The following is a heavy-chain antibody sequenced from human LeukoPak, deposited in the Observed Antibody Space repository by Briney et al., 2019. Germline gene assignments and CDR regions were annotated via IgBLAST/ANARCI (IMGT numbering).Heavy chain of an antibody. D-gene: IGHD1-26*01. V-gene: IGHV3-23*01. CDR1: GFTLSSYA. CDR2: ISGSGGST. J-gene: IGHJ4*02. Sequence: GGSLRLSCAASGFTLSSYAMSWVRQAPGKGLEWVSAISGSGGSTYYADSVKGRFAISRDNSKNTLYLQMNSLRAEDTAVYYCAKCVSGTYSGIEYWGQGSLVTVSS. CDR3: AKCVSGTYSGIEY.